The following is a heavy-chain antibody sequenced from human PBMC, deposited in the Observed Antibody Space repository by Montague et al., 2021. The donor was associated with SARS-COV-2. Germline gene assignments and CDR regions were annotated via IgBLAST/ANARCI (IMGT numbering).Heavy chain of an antibody. D-gene: IGHD6-25*01. CDR3: ARGQSGSYSGGWVPVALFDFYHYMDI. Sequence: SETLSLTCAVYGGSFSGYYWSWVRRPPGKGLEWIGDINHRGNTNVXPNLKSRVTISVDTSKNQFSLKLTSVTAADSAVYYCARGQSGSYSGGWVPVALFDFYHYMDIWGRGTTVAVSS. J-gene: IGHJ6*03. CDR2: INHRGNT. V-gene: IGHV4-34*01. CDR1: GGSFSGYY.